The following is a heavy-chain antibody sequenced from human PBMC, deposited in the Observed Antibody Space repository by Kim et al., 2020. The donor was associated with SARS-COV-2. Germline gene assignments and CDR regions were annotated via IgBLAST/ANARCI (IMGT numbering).Heavy chain of an antibody. Sequence: SETLSLTCTVSGGSISSGGYYWSWIRQHPGKGLEWIGYIYYSGSTYYNPSLKSRVTISVDTSKNQFSLKLSSVTAADTAVYYCARGMGLLYGSGSYPFDYWGQGTLVTVSS. CDR1: GGSISSGGYY. V-gene: IGHV4-31*03. CDR3: ARGMGLLYGSGSYPFDY. D-gene: IGHD3-10*01. J-gene: IGHJ4*02. CDR2: IYYSGST.